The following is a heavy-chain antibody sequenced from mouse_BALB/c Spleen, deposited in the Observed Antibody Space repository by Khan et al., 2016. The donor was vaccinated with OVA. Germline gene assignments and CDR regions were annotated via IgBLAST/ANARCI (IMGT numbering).Heavy chain of an antibody. V-gene: IGHV3-2*02. CDR2: ISYSGNT. J-gene: IGHJ2*01. CDR3: ARVYGGDFAY. Sequence: EVKLLESGPGLVKPSQSLSLTCTVTGYSITSDYAWNWIRQFPGNKLEWMGFISYSGNTNYNPSLKSRSSITRDTSKNHFFLQLNSVTTEDTATYCCARVYGGDFAYWGQGTTLTVSS. D-gene: IGHD2-10*02. CDR1: GYSITSDYA.